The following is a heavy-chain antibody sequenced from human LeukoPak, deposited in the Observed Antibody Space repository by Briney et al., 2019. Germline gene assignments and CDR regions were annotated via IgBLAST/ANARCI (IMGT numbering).Heavy chain of an antibody. CDR1: GGSISSSSYY. V-gene: IGHV4-39*01. D-gene: IGHD3-10*01. CDR2: IYYSGST. CDR3: ARAVRRGVYFDY. Sequence: SETLSLTCIVSGGSISSSSYYWAWIRQSPGKGLEWIGSIYYSGSTYYNPSLKSRVTISVDTSKNQFSLKLSSVTAADTAVYYCARAVRRGVYFDYWGQGTLVIVSS. J-gene: IGHJ4*02.